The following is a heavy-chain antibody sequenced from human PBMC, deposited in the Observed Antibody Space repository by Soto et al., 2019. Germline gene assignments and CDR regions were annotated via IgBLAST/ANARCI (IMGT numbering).Heavy chain of an antibody. CDR1: GGSISSSSYY. CDR2: IYYSGST. V-gene: IGHV4-39*07. Sequence: SETLSLTCTVSGGSISSSSYYWGWIRQPPGKGLEWIGNIYYSGSTYYNPSLKSRVTISVDTSKNQFSLKLSSVTAADTAVYYCARVNYDILTGYYHDYWGQGTLVTVSS. J-gene: IGHJ4*02. D-gene: IGHD3-9*01. CDR3: ARVNYDILTGYYHDY.